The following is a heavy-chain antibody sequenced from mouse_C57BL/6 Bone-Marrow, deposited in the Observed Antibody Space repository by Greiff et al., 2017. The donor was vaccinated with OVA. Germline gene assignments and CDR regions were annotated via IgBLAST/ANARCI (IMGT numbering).Heavy chain of an antibody. CDR2: IDPSGSYT. Sequence: QVQLQQPGAELVMPGASVKLSCKASGYTFTSYWMHWVKQRPGQGLEWIGEIDPSGSYTNYNQKFKGKSTLTVDKSSSTAYMQLSSLTSEDSAVYYCARGGSTTVVATDYWGRGTTLTVSS. CDR3: ARGGSTTVVATDY. J-gene: IGHJ2*01. D-gene: IGHD1-1*01. V-gene: IGHV1-69*01. CDR1: GYTFTSYW.